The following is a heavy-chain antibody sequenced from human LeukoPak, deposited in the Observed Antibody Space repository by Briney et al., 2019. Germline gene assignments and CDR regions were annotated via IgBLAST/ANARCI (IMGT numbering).Heavy chain of an antibody. CDR1: GFTFSSYW. Sequence: GGSLRLSCAASGFTFSSYWMSWVRQAPGKGLEWVANIKQDGSEKYYVDSVKGRFTISRDNAKNSLYLQMNSLRAEDTAVYYCARESRMVYVPFDYWGQGTLVTVSS. J-gene: IGHJ4*02. CDR3: ARESRMVYVPFDY. D-gene: IGHD2-8*01. V-gene: IGHV3-7*01. CDR2: IKQDGSEK.